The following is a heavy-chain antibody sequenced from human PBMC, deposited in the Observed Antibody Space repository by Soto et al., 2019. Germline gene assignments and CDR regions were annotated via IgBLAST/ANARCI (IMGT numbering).Heavy chain of an antibody. CDR2: IYYSGST. D-gene: IGHD2-2*01. Sequence: QLQLQESGPGLVKPSETLSLTCTVSGGSISSSSYYWGWIRQPPGKGLEWIGSIYYSGSTYYNPSLKSRVTISVDTSKNQFSLKLSSVTAADTAVYYCARIPLEGYCSSTSCRGVFDYWGQGTLVTVSS. V-gene: IGHV4-39*01. CDR3: ARIPLEGYCSSTSCRGVFDY. J-gene: IGHJ4*02. CDR1: GGSISSSSYY.